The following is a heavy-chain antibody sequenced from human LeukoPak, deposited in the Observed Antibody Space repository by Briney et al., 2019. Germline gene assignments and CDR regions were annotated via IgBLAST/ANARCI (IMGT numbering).Heavy chain of an antibody. CDR1: GYTFTGYY. D-gene: IGHD6-13*01. Sequence: ASVKVSCKASGYTFTGYYMHWVRQAPGQGLEWMGWINPNSGGTNYAQKFQGRVTMTRDMSTSTVYMDLSSLRSEDTAVYYCARDSPAAGKENFDYWGQGTLVTVSS. V-gene: IGHV1-2*02. CDR3: ARDSPAAGKENFDY. CDR2: INPNSGGT. J-gene: IGHJ4*02.